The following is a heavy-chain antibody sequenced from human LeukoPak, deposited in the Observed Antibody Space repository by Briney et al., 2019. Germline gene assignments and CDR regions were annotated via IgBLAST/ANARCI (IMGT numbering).Heavy chain of an antibody. D-gene: IGHD5-18*01. J-gene: IGHJ5*02. Sequence: PSETLSLTCTVSGGSISSSSYYWGWIRQPPGKGLEWIGSIYYTGSTYYNPSLKSRVTISADTSKNQFSLKLSSVTAADTAVYYCARGRTARYVFDPWGQGTLVTVSS. CDR1: GGSISSSSYY. CDR2: IYYTGST. V-gene: IGHV4-39*02. CDR3: ARGRTARYVFDP.